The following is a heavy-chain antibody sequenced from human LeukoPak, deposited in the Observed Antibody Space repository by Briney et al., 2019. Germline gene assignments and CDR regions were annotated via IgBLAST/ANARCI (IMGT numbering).Heavy chain of an antibody. V-gene: IGHV4-34*01. J-gene: IGHJ4*02. Sequence: SETLSLTCAVYGGSFSGYYWSWIRQPPGKGLEWIGEINHSGSTNYNPSLKSRVTISVDTSKNQFSLKLSSVTAADTAVYYCARPSAIAARRRNLDYWGQGTLVTVSS. CDR2: INHSGST. CDR3: ARPSAIAARRRNLDY. CDR1: GGSFSGYY. D-gene: IGHD6-6*01.